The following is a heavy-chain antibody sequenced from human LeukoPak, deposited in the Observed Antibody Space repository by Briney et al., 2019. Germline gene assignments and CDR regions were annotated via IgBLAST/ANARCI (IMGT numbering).Heavy chain of an antibody. Sequence: PSETLSLTCAVYGGSFSGYYWSWIRQPPGKGLEWIGEINHSGSTNYNPSLKSRVTISVDTSKNQFSLKLSSVTAADTAVYYCARERYRPGAYYYYGMDVWGQGTTVTVSS. CDR1: GGSFSGYY. J-gene: IGHJ6*02. CDR2: INHSGST. V-gene: IGHV4-34*01. CDR3: ARERYRPGAYYYYGMDV. D-gene: IGHD3-16*02.